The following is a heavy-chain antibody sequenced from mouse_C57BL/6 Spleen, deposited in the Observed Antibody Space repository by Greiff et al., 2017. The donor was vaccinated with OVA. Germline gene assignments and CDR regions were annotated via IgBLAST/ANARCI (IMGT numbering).Heavy chain of an antibody. D-gene: IGHD1-1*01. V-gene: IGHV1-80*01. Sequence: VQGVESGAELVKPGASVKISCKASGYAFSSYWMNWVKQRPGKGLEWIGQIYPGDGDTNYNGKFKGKATLTADKSSSTAYMQLSSLTSEDSAVYFCARWVTTVAGNAMDYWGQGTSVTVSS. J-gene: IGHJ4*01. CDR3: ARWVTTVAGNAMDY. CDR1: GYAFSSYW. CDR2: IYPGDGDT.